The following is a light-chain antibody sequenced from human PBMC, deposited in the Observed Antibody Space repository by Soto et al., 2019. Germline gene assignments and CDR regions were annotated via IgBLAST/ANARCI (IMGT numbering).Light chain of an antibody. CDR2: DVS. J-gene: IGKJ1*01. CDR1: QSLLLSDGKTY. V-gene: IGKV2D-29*01. Sequence: DVVMPQTPLSLSVTPGQPASISCKSSQSLLLSDGKTYLYWYLQRSGQTQQLLIHDVSNRFSGVPDRFSGCESGTDFTLEISRVEAEDVGIYYCMQSIQLPRTFGQGTKVEIK. CDR3: MQSIQLPRT.